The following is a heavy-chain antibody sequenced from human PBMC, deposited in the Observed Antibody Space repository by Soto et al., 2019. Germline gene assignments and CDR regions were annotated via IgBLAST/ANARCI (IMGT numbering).Heavy chain of an antibody. CDR1: GFTFSGYW. CDR2: LNPNGTFT. D-gene: IGHD1-1*01. J-gene: IGHJ4*02. V-gene: IGHV3-74*01. CDR3: ARGGTSSTYGGRVYN. Sequence: EVQLVESGGGLVQPGGSLRLSCAGSGFTFSGYWMHWVRQAPGKGPVWVSRLNPNGTFTTNADSVKGRFTISRDNAKNTLYLQMNSLRADDTAVYYCARGGTSSTYGGRVYNGGQGTLVTVSS.